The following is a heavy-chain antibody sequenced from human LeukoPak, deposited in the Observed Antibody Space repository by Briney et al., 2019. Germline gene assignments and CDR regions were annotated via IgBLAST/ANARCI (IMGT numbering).Heavy chain of an antibody. V-gene: IGHV4-4*07. Sequence: SETLPLTCTASGGSISSYYWSWIRQPAGKGLEWIGRIYTSGSTKYNPSLKSRVTMSVDTSKNQFSQKLSSVTAAHTAVYYCARDAVGASNWFDPWGQGTLVTVSS. D-gene: IGHD1-26*01. CDR3: ARDAVGASNWFDP. J-gene: IGHJ5*02. CDR2: IYTSGST. CDR1: GGSISSYY.